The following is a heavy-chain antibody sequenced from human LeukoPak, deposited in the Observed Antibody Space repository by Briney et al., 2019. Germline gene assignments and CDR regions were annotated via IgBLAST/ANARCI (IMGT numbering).Heavy chain of an antibody. D-gene: IGHD3-22*01. Sequence: GRSLRLSCAASGFTFSDYYMSWIRQAPGKGLEWVSYISSSGSTIYYADSVKGRFTISRDNAKNSLYLQMNSLRAEDTAVYYCARVPDYYDEIDYWGQGTLVTVSS. V-gene: IGHV3-11*01. J-gene: IGHJ4*02. CDR2: ISSSGSTI. CDR3: ARVPDYYDEIDY. CDR1: GFTFSDYY.